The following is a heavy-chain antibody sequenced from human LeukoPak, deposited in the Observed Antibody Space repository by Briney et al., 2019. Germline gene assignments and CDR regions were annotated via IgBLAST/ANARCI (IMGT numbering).Heavy chain of an antibody. D-gene: IGHD5/OR15-5a*01. V-gene: IGHV3-53*01. CDR3: AKDHSVSYFDY. Sequence: GGSLRLSCAASGFTVSSNYMSWVRQAPGKGLEWVSVIYSGGSTYYADSVKGRFTISRDNSKNTLYLQMNSLRAEDTAVYYCAKDHSVSYFDYWGQGTLVTVSS. CDR2: IYSGGST. J-gene: IGHJ4*02. CDR1: GFTVSSNY.